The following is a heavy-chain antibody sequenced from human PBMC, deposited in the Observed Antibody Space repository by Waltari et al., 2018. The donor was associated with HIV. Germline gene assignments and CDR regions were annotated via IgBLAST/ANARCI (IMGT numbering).Heavy chain of an antibody. CDR1: GGSISSYY. V-gene: IGHV4-59*01. CDR3: ARAASGSGSYSYFDY. Sequence: QVQLQESGLGLVKHPATMSLTCTVPGGSISSYYWSWSRQAPGKGLEWIVYIYYRGSTNYNPSLKKRVTISVDTSKNQFALKLSSVTAADTAGYYCARAASGSGSYSYFDYWGQGTLVTVSS. J-gene: IGHJ4*02. CDR2: IYYRGST. D-gene: IGHD3-10*01.